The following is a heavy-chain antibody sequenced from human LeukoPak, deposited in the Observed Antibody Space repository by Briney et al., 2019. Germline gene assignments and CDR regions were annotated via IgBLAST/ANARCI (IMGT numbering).Heavy chain of an antibody. CDR1: GFTFSGSA. CDR2: IRSKANSYAT. V-gene: IGHV3-73*01. CDR3: TSRDCSSTSCYRDPTYYYYYMDV. D-gene: IGHD2-2*01. J-gene: IGHJ6*03. Sequence: GESLKISCAASGFTFSGSAMHWVRQASGKGLEWVGRIRSKANSYATAYAASVKGRFTISRDDSKNTAYLQMNSLKTEVTAVYYCTSRDCSSTSCYRDPTYYYYYMDVWGKGTTVTVSS.